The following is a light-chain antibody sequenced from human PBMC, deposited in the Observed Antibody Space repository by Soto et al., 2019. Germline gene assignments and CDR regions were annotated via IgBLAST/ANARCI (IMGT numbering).Light chain of an antibody. J-gene: IGKJ1*01. Sequence: DIQMTQSPSTLSASVGDRVTITCRARQSISSWLAWYQQKPGKAPKLLIYDASSLESGVPSRFSGSGSGTEFTLTISSLQPDDYANYYCHQYRKFGKGTKVEIK. CDR1: QSISSW. V-gene: IGKV1-5*01. CDR2: DAS. CDR3: HQYRK.